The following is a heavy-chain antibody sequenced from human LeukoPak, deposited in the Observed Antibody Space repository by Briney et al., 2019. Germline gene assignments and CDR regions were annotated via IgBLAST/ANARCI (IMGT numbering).Heavy chain of an antibody. CDR1: GYTFTSYD. CDR3: ARGARIAAAGLTLGY. CDR2: MNPNSGNT. J-gene: IGHJ4*02. D-gene: IGHD6-13*01. Sequence: ASVKVSCKASGYTFTSYDINWERQATGQGLEWMGWMNPNSGNTGYAQKFQGRVTMTRNTSISTAYMELSSLRSEDTAVYYCARGARIAAAGLTLGYWGQGTLVTVSS. V-gene: IGHV1-8*01.